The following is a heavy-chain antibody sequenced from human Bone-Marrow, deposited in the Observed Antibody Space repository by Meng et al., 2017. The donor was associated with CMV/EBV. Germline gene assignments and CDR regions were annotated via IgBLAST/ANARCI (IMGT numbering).Heavy chain of an antibody. J-gene: IGHJ4*02. CDR3: ARDGSSSWYSFDY. D-gene: IGHD6-13*01. CDR2: IKQDGSEK. CDR1: GFTFSSYW. V-gene: IGHV3-7*01. Sequence: GGSLRLSCAASGFTFSSYWMSWVRQAPGKGLEWVANIKQDGSEKYYVDSVKGRFTISRDNAQNSLYLQMNSLRAEDTAVYYCARDGSSSWYSFDYWGQGTLVTVSS.